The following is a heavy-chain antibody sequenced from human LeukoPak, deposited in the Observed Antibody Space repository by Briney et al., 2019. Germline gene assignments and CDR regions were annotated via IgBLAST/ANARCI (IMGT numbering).Heavy chain of an antibody. D-gene: IGHD1-26*01. V-gene: IGHV1-46*01. CDR2: IDPSGGST. Sequence: GASVKVSCKASGYTFTSYYIHWLRQAPGQGLEWMGIIDPSGGSTSYSQKFQGRVTMTRDTSTTTVYMQLSSLRSEDTAIHYCARGQLSVTYYHYWGQGALVTVSS. CDR1: GYTFTSYY. CDR3: ARGQLSVTYYHY. J-gene: IGHJ4*02.